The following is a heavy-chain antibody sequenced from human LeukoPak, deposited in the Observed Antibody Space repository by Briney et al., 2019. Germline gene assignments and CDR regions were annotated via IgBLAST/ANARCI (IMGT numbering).Heavy chain of an antibody. CDR3: ARGGQTGYSSSWYPNYYYYYGMGV. V-gene: IGHV4-4*07. CDR1: GGSISSYY. J-gene: IGHJ6*02. Sequence: PSETLSLTCTVSGGSISSYYWSWIRQPAGKGLEWIGRIYTSGSTNYNPSLKSRVTMSVDTSKNQFSLKLSSVTAADTAVYYCARGGQTGYSSSWYPNYYYYYGMGVWGQGTTVTVSS. D-gene: IGHD6-13*01. CDR2: IYTSGST.